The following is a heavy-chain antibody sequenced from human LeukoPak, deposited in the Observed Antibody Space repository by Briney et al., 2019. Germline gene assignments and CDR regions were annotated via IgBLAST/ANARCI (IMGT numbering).Heavy chain of an antibody. CDR1: GFTFSSYA. J-gene: IGHJ6*03. Sequence: GGSLRLSCAASGFTFSSYAMHWVRQAPGKGLEYVSAISSNGGSTYYANSVKGRFTISRDNSKNTLYLQMGSLRAEDMAVYYCARVSTAMVTYYYMDVWGKGTTVTISS. V-gene: IGHV3-64*01. D-gene: IGHD5-18*01. CDR3: ARVSTAMVTYYYMDV. CDR2: ISSNGGST.